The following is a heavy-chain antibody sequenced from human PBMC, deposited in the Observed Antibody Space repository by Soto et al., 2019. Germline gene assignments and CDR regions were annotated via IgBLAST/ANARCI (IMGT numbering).Heavy chain of an antibody. CDR1: GYTFTSYG. J-gene: IGHJ5*02. D-gene: IGHD1-20*01. CDR2: ISAYNGNT. Sequence: GASVKVSCKASGYTFTSYGISWVRQAPGQGLEWMGWISAYNGNTNYAQKLQGRVTMTTDTSTSTAYMELRSLRSDDTAVYYCARGWGITGTADWFDPWGQGTLVTVSS. V-gene: IGHV1-18*01. CDR3: ARGWGITGTADWFDP.